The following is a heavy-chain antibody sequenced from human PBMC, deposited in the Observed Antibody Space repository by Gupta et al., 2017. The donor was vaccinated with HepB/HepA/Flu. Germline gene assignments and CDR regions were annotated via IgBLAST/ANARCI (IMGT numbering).Heavy chain of an antibody. CDR1: GVSITSYY. V-gene: IGHV4-59*01. D-gene: IGHD4-11*01. CDR2: ADSSGNT. CDR3: AREGDYKYYYYIDV. Sequence: QVRLQESGPALVKPSETLSLSCTVSGVSITSYYWSWIRQSPGKGLEWIGYADSSGNTNYSPPLKSRVSISVDTSKNQFSLRLTSVTAADTAVYFCAREGDYKYYYYIDVWGTGTSVTVSS. J-gene: IGHJ6*03.